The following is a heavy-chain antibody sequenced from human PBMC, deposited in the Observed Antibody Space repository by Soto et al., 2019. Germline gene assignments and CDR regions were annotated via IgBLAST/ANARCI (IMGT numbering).Heavy chain of an antibody. CDR3: ARADPTYYYDSSGPRAFDI. D-gene: IGHD3-22*01. CDR1: GYTFASYY. J-gene: IGHJ3*02. Sequence: GASVKVSCKASGYTFASYYRHWVRQAPGQGLEWMRIINPSGGSTSYAQKFQGRVTMTRDTSTSTVYMELSSLRSEDTAVYYCARADPTYYYDSSGPRAFDIWGQGTMLTVSS. V-gene: IGHV1-46*01. CDR2: INPSGGST.